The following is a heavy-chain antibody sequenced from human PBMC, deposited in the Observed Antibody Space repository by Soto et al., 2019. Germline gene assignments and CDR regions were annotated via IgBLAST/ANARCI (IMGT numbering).Heavy chain of an antibody. D-gene: IGHD1-20*01. J-gene: IGHJ4*02. V-gene: IGHV4-4*02. Sequence: PSETLSLTWAVSGASGSSTYWWRLVRQPPGKGPEWIGEINHRGSANYNPSLKSRVTISVDISKSQFSLRLTSVTAADTAVFFQARYNTPSGPPYFAFRGKGALDPVSP. CDR2: INHRGSA. CDR1: GASGSSTYW. CDR3: ARYNTPSGPPYFAF.